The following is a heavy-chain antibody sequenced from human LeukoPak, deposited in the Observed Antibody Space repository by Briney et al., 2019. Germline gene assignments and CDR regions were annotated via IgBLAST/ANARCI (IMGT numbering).Heavy chain of an antibody. V-gene: IGHV3-23*01. CDR1: GFTFSSHD. Sequence: GGTLRLSCAASGFTFSSHDMSWVRQAPGKGLEWVSAISGSGGSTYYADPVKGRFTISGDNSKNTLYLQMNSLRAEDTAVYYCAKKRGGVAGSFDYWGQGTLVTVSS. CDR2: ISGSGGST. CDR3: AKKRGGVAGSFDY. D-gene: IGHD6-19*01. J-gene: IGHJ4*02.